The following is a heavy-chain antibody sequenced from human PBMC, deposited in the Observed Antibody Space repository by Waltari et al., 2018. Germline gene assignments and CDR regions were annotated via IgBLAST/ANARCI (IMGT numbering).Heavy chain of an antibody. D-gene: IGHD6-6*01. CDR3: AKAAEYSSSPAYNYYYYYMDV. J-gene: IGHJ6*03. CDR1: GFTFSSYA. V-gene: IGHV3-23*04. CDR2: ISGSGGST. Sequence: EVQLVESGGGLVQPGGSLRLSCTASGFTFSSYAMSWVRQAPGKGLEWVSAISGSGGSTYYAASVKGRFTISRDNSKNTLYLQMNSLRAEDTAVYYCAKAAEYSSSPAYNYYYYYMDVWGKGTTVTVSS.